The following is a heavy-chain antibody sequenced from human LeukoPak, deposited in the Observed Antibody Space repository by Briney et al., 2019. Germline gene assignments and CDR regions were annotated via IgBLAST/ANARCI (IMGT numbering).Heavy chain of an antibody. CDR2: IYYSGST. CDR1: GGSISSSSYY. V-gene: IGHV4-39*01. CDR3: ARHGLEGGYSYGYFD. Sequence: SETLSLTCTVSGGSISSSSYYWGWIRQPPGKGLEWIGSIYYSGSTYYNPSLKSRVTISVDTSKNQFSLKMSSVTAADTAVYYCARHGLEGGYSYGYFDWGQGTLVTVSS. J-gene: IGHJ4*02. D-gene: IGHD5-18*01.